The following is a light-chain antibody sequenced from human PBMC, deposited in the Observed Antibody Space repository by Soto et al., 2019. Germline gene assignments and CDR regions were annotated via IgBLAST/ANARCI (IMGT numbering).Light chain of an antibody. J-gene: IGKJ1*01. CDR3: QQYNNWWT. Sequence: EILMTQSPATLSVSPGERATLSCRASQRVDSNLAWYQQKPGQAPRLLIYGASTRATGISARFSGSGSGTEFTLTISSLQSEDFGVYHCQQYNNWWTFGQGTKVEI. CDR1: QRVDSN. CDR2: GAS. V-gene: IGKV3-15*01.